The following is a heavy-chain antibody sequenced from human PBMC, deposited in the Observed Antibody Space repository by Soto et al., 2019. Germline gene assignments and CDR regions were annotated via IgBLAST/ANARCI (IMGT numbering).Heavy chain of an antibody. Sequence: SETLSLTCTVSGGSISSYYWSWIRQPPGKGLEWIGYIYYSGSTNYNPSLKSRVTISVDTSKNQFSLKLSSVTAADTAVYYCARYVKEGRLGYCSSTRCHSFDYWGKGTLVTVSS. D-gene: IGHD2-2*01. CDR2: IYYSGST. V-gene: IGHV4-59*01. CDR3: ARYVKEGRLGYCSSTRCHSFDY. J-gene: IGHJ4*02. CDR1: GGSISSYY.